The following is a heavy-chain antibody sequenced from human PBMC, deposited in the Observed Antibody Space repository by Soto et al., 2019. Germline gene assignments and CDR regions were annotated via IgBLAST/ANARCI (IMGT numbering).Heavy chain of an antibody. CDR3: ARLPSRHLVDY. CDR1: GSSINSSGYY. D-gene: IGHD3-3*02. J-gene: IGHJ4*02. Sequence: PSETLSLTCTVSGSSINSSGYYWGWIRQPPGKGLEWIGSMFYGVSTYYNPSLKSRVTVSVDTSKNQFSLNLRSVTAADTAVYYCARLPSRHLVDYXGQGTLVTVYS. V-gene: IGHV4-39*01. CDR2: MFYGVST.